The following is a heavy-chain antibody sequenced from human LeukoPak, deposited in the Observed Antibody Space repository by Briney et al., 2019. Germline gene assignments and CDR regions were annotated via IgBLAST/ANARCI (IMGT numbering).Heavy chain of an antibody. V-gene: IGHV4-59*01. D-gene: IGHD3-3*01. CDR3: ARGNTYYDFWSGYYSGANWFDP. J-gene: IGHJ5*02. CDR1: GGSISSYY. Sequence: SETLSLTCTVSGGSISSYYWSWIRQPPGKGLEWIGYIYYSRSTNYNPSLKSRVTISVDTSKNQFSLKLSSVTAADTAVYYCARGNTYYDFWSGYYSGANWFDPWGQGTLVTVSS. CDR2: IYYSRST.